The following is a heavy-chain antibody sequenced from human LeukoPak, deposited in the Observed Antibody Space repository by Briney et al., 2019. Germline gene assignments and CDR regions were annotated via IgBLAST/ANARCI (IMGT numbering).Heavy chain of an antibody. CDR3: ATDYPTYYDYVWGSYRD. V-gene: IGHV1-18*01. D-gene: IGHD3-16*02. J-gene: IGHJ4*02. CDR2: ISAYNGNT. Sequence: ASVKVSCKASGYTFTSYGISWVRQAPGQGLEWMGWISAYNGNTNYAQKLQGRVTMTEDTSTDTAYMELSSLRSEDTAVYYCATDYPTYYDYVWGSYRDWGQGTLVAVSS. CDR1: GYTFTSYG.